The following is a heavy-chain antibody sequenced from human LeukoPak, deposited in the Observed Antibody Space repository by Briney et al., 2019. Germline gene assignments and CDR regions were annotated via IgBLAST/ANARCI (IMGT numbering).Heavy chain of an antibody. J-gene: IGHJ3*02. Sequence: GGSLRLSCAASGFTFSRYSMNWVRQAPGKGLEWISSISTSSSYIYYADSMKGRFTISRDNAKNSLYLQMNSLRGEDTAVYYCAREDTAGTFDIWGQGTMVTLSS. CDR1: GFTFSRYS. V-gene: IGHV3-21*01. D-gene: IGHD5-18*01. CDR2: ISTSSSYI. CDR3: AREDTAGTFDI.